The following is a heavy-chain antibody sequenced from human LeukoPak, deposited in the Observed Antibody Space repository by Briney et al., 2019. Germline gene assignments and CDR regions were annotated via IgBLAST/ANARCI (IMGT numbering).Heavy chain of an antibody. Sequence: GGSLRLSCAASGFTFSSYSMNWVRQAPGRGLEWVSSISSSSSYIYYADSVKGRFTISRDNAKNSLYLQMNSLRAEDTAVYYCARDNDLLRYFDWPLDYWGQGTLVTVSS. D-gene: IGHD3-9*01. J-gene: IGHJ4*02. CDR1: GFTFSSYS. V-gene: IGHV3-21*01. CDR2: ISSSSSYI. CDR3: ARDNDLLRYFDWPLDY.